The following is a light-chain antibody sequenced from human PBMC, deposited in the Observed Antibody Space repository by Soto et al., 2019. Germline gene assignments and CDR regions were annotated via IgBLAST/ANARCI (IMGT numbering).Light chain of an antibody. CDR1: QDISNY. Sequence: DIQMTXSPSSLXXSVGDRVTIXXXXSQDISNYLNWYQQKPGKAPKLLIYDASNLETGVPSRFSGSGSGTDFTFTISSLQPEDIATYYCQQYDNLPLTFGPGTKVDIK. CDR3: QQYDNLPLT. CDR2: DAS. J-gene: IGKJ3*01. V-gene: IGKV1-33*01.